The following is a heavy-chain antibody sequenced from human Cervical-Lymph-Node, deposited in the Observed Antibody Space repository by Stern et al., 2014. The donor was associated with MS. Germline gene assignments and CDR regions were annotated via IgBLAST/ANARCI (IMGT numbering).Heavy chain of an antibody. J-gene: IGHJ6*02. V-gene: IGHV4-31*03. CDR2: LYYSGTT. CDR1: GGSISSDNYY. CDR3: ARDHFTTSLDV. D-gene: IGHD2-2*01. Sequence: VQLLESGPGLVKPSQTLSLTCTVSGGSISSDNYYWTWIRQHPGKGLEWIGHLYYSGTTYYNPSLKSRVSITVDTSKNLFSLRLSSVTAADTAVYYCARDHFTTSLDVWGHGTTVTVS.